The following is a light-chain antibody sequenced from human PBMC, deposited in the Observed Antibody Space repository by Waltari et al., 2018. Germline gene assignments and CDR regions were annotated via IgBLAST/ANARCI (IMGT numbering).Light chain of an antibody. J-gene: IGLJ3*02. V-gene: IGLV2-23*02. CDR3: CSYAGGSWV. CDR1: SSDVGSYYL. Sequence: QSALTQPASVSGSPGQSITISCTGTSSDVGSYYLVSWYQQHPGKTPKLICCKVTKRSSGFSKRFPGSKSGNTASLTISGLQAEDEADYYCCSYAGGSWVFGGGTKLTVL. CDR2: KVT.